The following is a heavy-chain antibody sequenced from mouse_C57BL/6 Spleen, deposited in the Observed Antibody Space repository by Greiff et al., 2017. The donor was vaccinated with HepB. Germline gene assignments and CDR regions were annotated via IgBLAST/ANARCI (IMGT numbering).Heavy chain of an antibody. J-gene: IGHJ2*01. CDR1: GYTFTDYN. D-gene: IGHD1-1*01. Sequence: VHVKQSGPELVKPGASVKMSCKASGYTFTDYNMHWVKQSHGKSLEWIGYINPNNGGTSYNQKFKGKATLTVNKSSSTAYMELRSLTSEDSAVYYCARGLRYPWYWGQGTTLTVSS. CDR2: INPNNGGT. V-gene: IGHV1-22*01. CDR3: ARGLRYPWY.